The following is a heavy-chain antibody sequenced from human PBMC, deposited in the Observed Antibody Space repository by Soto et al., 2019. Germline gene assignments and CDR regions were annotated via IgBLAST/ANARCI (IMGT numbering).Heavy chain of an antibody. CDR3: GRVPRYSLPMSDSLDQ. CDR1: GGNFSTYT. Sequence: QVHLVQSGTEVRKPGSSVTVSCKVSGGNFSTYTISWVRQAPGQGLQWMGGITPILRETTYAQNFQGRVFITADISATTAYMQLSDLAPEDTAMYYCGRVPRYSLPMSDSLDQWGQGTRVTVSS. CDR2: ITPILRET. D-gene: IGHD5-18*01. V-gene: IGHV1-69*06. J-gene: IGHJ4*02.